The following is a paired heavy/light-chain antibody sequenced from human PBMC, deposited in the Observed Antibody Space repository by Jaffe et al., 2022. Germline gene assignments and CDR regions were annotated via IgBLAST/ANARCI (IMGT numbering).Light chain of an antibody. V-gene: IGKV1-9*01. CDR3: QQLNSFT. J-gene: IGKJ3*01. Sequence: DIQLTQSPSFLSASVGDRVTITCRASQGISSYLAWYQQKPGKAPKLLIYAASTLQSGVPSRFSGSGSGTEFTLTISSLQPEDFATYYCQQLNSFTFGPGTKVDIK. CDR2: AAS. CDR1: QGISSY.
Heavy chain of an antibody. CDR3: ARGGAVGGSTNSILRYFDWLYAGLDY. D-gene: IGHD3-9*01. V-gene: IGHV1-2*02. CDR1: GYTFTGYY. CDR2: INPNSGGT. Sequence: QVQLVQSGAEVKKPGASVKVSCKASGYTFTGYYMHWVRQAPGQGLEWMGWINPNSGGTNYAQKFQGRVTMTRDTSISTAYMELSRLRSDDTAVYYCARGGAVGGSTNSILRYFDWLYAGLDYWGQGTLVTVSS. J-gene: IGHJ4*02.